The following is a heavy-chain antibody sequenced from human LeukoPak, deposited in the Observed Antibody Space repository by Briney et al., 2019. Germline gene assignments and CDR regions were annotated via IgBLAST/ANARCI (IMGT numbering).Heavy chain of an antibody. CDR2: IKSDGSST. Sequence: GGSLRLSCAASGFSFSNYWMHWVRQAPGKGLVWVTRIKSDGSSTSYADSVKGRFTISRDNAKNTLYLQMNSLRAEDTAVYYCARDPFGESSYWGRGTLVTVSS. CDR1: GFSFSNYW. J-gene: IGHJ4*02. V-gene: IGHV3-74*01. CDR3: ARDPFGESSY. D-gene: IGHD3-10*01.